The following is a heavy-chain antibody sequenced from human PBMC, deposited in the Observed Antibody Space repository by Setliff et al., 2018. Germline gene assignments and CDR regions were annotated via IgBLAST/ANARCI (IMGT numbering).Heavy chain of an antibody. Sequence: ASVKVSCKASGGTFSSYAISWVRQAPGQGLEWMGGIIPIFATANYPQKFQGRVTITTDESTRTADMELSSLRSEDTAVYYCARPYYDSRYAFDIWGQGTMVT. V-gene: IGHV1-69*05. D-gene: IGHD3-22*01. J-gene: IGHJ3*02. CDR1: GGTFSSYA. CDR2: IIPIFATA. CDR3: ARPYYDSRYAFDI.